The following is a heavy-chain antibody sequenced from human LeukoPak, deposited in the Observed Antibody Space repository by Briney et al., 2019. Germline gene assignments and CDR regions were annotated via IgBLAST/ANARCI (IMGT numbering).Heavy chain of an antibody. D-gene: IGHD3-22*01. V-gene: IGHV4-39*07. J-gene: IGHJ3*02. CDR2: IYYSGST. CDR1: GGSFSSSSYY. CDR3: ANWEVVVDAFDI. Sequence: SETLSLTCTVSGGSFSSSSYYWGWIRQPPGKGLEWIGSIYYSGSTYYNPSLKSRVTISVDTSKNQFSLKLSSVTAADTAVYYCANWEVVVDAFDIWGQGTMVTVSS.